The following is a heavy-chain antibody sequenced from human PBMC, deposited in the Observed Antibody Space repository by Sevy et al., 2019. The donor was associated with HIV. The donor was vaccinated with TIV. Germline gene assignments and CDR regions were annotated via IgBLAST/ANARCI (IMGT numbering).Heavy chain of an antibody. CDR3: AREGCTKPHDY. CDR1: GFTFSNYW. D-gene: IGHD2-8*01. V-gene: IGHV3-7*01. CDR2: INQDGGEK. Sequence: GGSLRLSCAVSGFTFSNYWMSWVRQAPGKGLECVANINQDGGEKYYLDSVKGRFFVSRDNAKNSLYLQMDSLRAEDTAVYYCAREGCTKPHDYWGQGTVVTVSS. J-gene: IGHJ4*02.